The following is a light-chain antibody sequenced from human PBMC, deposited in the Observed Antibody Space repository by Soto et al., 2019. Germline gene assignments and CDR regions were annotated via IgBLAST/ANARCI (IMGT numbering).Light chain of an antibody. CDR3: QQYDNWLRT. J-gene: IGKJ1*01. Sequence: EIVMTQSPATLSVSPGERATLSCRASQDISTNLSWYQQKPGQAPRLLIYGASTRATGIPDRLSGSGSGTEFTLTISSLQSEDFAVYYCQQYDNWLRTFGQGTKVEIK. CDR1: QDISTN. CDR2: GAS. V-gene: IGKV3-15*01.